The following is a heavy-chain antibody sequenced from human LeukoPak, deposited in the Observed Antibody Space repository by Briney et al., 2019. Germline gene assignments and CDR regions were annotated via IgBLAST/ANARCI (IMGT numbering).Heavy chain of an antibody. D-gene: IGHD4-17*01. CDR1: GFIFSRYD. CDR2: ISGSGGST. CDR3: AKLFTTVTTPYFDD. Sequence: GGSLRLLCAACGFIFSRYDMSWVREARGKGLEWVSAISGSGGSTYYADSVKGRFTISRDNSKNTLYLQMNSLRAEYTAVYYCAKLFTTVTTPYFDDWGQGTLVTVSS. V-gene: IGHV3-23*01. J-gene: IGHJ4*02.